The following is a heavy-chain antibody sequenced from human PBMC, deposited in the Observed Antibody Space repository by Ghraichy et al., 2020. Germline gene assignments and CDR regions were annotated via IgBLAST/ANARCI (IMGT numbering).Heavy chain of an antibody. CDR3: ARDLVVVTPYYYYGMDV. D-gene: IGHD2-15*01. Sequence: GGSLRLSCAASGFTFSSYSMNWVRQAPGKGLEWVSSISSSSSYIYYADSVKGRFTISRDNAKNSLYLQMNSLRAEDTAVYYCARDLVVVTPYYYYGMDVWGQGTTVTVSS. CDR1: GFTFSSYS. J-gene: IGHJ6*02. V-gene: IGHV3-21*01. CDR2: ISSSSSYI.